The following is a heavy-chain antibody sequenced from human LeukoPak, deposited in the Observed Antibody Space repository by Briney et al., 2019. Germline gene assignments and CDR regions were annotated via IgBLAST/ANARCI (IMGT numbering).Heavy chain of an antibody. CDR3: AKIVAISGRPREGFDY. CDR2: ISGTGNSP. CDR1: GFTFSTYA. Sequence: GGSLRLSCAASGFTFSTYAMSWVRQAPGKGLEWVSAISGTGNSPYYGDSVKGRFTISRDNSKNTLYLQMNSPRAEDTAVYYCAKIVAISGRPREGFDYWGQGTLVTVSS. J-gene: IGHJ4*02. D-gene: IGHD1-26*01. V-gene: IGHV3-23*01.